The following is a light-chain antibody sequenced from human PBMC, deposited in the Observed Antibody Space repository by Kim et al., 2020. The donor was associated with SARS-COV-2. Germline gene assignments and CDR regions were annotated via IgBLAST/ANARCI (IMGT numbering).Light chain of an antibody. CDR2: YDT. CDR1: NIGGKS. V-gene: IGLV3-21*01. Sequence: VASGKTARMTRGGGNIGGKSVHWYQQKPGQAAVVVIYYDTGRPPGVPERLFGCNSGGRATMTISRGEAGNEGDDYCQVGERTTNSVFGRGTKLTVL. J-gene: IGLJ2*01. CDR3: QVGERTTNSV.